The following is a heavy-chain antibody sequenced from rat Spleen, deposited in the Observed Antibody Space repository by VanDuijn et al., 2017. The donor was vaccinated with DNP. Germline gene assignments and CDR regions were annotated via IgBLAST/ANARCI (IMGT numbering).Heavy chain of an antibody. CDR3: TRDPLYNSGALDA. CDR2: ISSGGST. CDR1: GFSITRFG. V-gene: IGHV2S8*01. Sequence: QVQLTESGPGLVQPSETLSLTCAVSGFSITRFGVTWIRQPPGRGLEWIAAISSGGSTYYNSSLQSRLSISRDTSKSQVFLKMDSLQIEDIAIYFCTRDPLYNSGALDAWGQGISVTVSS. D-gene: IGHD4-3*01. J-gene: IGHJ4*01.